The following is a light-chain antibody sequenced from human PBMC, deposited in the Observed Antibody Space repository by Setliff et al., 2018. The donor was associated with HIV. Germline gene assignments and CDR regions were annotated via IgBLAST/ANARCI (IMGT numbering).Light chain of an antibody. CDR1: SSNIGTIA. CDR3: AAWEDSLSGWV. Sequence: QSVLTQPPSASGTPGQRVTISCSGRSSNIGTIAVYWYQQLPGTAPKLLLYSNNHRPSGVPDRFSGSKSGTSASLAISGLQSEDEADYFCAAWEDSLSGWVFGGGTKVTVL. J-gene: IGLJ3*02. V-gene: IGLV1-44*01. CDR2: SNN.